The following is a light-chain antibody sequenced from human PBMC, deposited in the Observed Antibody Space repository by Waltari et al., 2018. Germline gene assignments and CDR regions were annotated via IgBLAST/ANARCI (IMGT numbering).Light chain of an antibody. J-gene: IGKJ2*01. Sequence: DTVMTQSPDSLAVSLGERATINCKSSQSVLSSHNNKNAIAWYQQKPVQPPKLLIYWASTRESGVPDRISGSGSGTDFTLTINSLQAEDVAVYYCKQFYDPPLYTFGQGTKLEIK. CDR2: WAS. CDR3: KQFYDPPLYT. V-gene: IGKV4-1*01. CDR1: QSVLSSHNNKNA.